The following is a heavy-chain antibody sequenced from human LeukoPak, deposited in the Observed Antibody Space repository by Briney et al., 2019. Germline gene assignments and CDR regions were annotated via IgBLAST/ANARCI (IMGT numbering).Heavy chain of an antibody. J-gene: IGHJ4*02. CDR1: GFTFSSYT. CDR3: ARVLWFGGIYYFDY. D-gene: IGHD3-10*01. Sequence: GGSLRLSCAASGFTFSSYTMNWVRQAPGKGLEWVSSIAGSSGYISYADSVKGRFTISRDNAKKSLYLQMNSLRAEDTAVYYCARVLWFGGIYYFDYWGQGTLVTVSS. CDR2: IAGSSGYI. V-gene: IGHV3-21*01.